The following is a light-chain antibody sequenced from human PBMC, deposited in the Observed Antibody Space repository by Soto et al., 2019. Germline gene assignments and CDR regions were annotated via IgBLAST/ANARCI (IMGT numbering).Light chain of an antibody. CDR1: QSVSSSY. CDR3: QQYGSSPLT. J-gene: IGKJ4*01. V-gene: IGKV3-20*01. CDR2: GAS. Sequence: EIVLTQSPGTLSLSPGERATLSCRASQSVSSSYLAWYQQKPGQAPRLLIYGASSRANGIPDRFSGSGSGTDFTLTTSRLEPEDFAVYYCQQYGSSPLTFGGGPEVEIK.